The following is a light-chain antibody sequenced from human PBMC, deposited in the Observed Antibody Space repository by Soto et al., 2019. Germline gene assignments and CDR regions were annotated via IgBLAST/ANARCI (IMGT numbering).Light chain of an antibody. J-gene: IGKJ4*01. V-gene: IGKV1-6*01. Sequence: AIRMTQSPSSLSASVGDRVTITCRASQDTGNDLGRYQHKPGKAPKLLIYAESSLHGGVPSRFSGSGSGTDFTLTITNLQPDDFATYYCLQEHSRPSFGGGTKVEIK. CDR3: LQEHSRPS. CDR2: AES. CDR1: QDTGND.